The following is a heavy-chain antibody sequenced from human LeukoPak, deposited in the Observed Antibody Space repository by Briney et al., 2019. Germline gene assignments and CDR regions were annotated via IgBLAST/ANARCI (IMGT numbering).Heavy chain of an antibody. CDR3: ARAGISSGWYAKFDY. CDR2: IYYSGST. Sequence: SETLSLTCTVSGGSISTYYWTWIRQPPGKGLEWIGYIYYSGSTYYNPSLKSRVTISVDTSKNQFSLKLSSVTAADTAVYYCARAGISSGWYAKFDYWGRGTLVTVSS. D-gene: IGHD6-19*01. CDR1: GGSISTYY. J-gene: IGHJ4*02. V-gene: IGHV4-59*08.